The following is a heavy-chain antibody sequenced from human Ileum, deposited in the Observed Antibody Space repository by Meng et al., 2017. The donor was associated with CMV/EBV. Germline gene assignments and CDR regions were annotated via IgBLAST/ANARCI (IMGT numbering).Heavy chain of an antibody. V-gene: IGHV3-23*01. CDR3: AKDRRIAVAGHFDY. CDR2: VGGNGDGT. D-gene: IGHD6-19*01. J-gene: IGHJ4*02. CDR1: GFTFSSYA. Sequence: GGSLRLSCIASGFTFSSYAMSWVRQAPGKGLEWVSDVGGNGDGTYHADSVKGRFTISRDNSRNTLYLQMNSLRADDTAVYYCAKDRRIAVAGHFDYWGQGTLVTVSS.